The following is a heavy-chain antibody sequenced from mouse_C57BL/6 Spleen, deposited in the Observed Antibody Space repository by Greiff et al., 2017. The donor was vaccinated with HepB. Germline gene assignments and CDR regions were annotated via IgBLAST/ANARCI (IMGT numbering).Heavy chain of an antibody. CDR3: ARSHYYGSSRYYFDY. V-gene: IGHV1-76*01. D-gene: IGHD1-1*01. CDR1: GYTFTDYY. J-gene: IGHJ2*01. Sequence: VQLVESGAELVRPGASVKLSCKASGYTFTDYYINWVKQRPGQGLEWIARIYPGSGNTYYNEKFKGKATLTAEKSSSTAYMQLSSLTSEDSAVYFCARSHYYGSSRYYFDYWGQGTTLTVSS. CDR2: IYPGSGNT.